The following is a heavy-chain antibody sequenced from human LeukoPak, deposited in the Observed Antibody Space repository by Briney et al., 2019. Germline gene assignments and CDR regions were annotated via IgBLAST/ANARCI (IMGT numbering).Heavy chain of an antibody. V-gene: IGHV3-15*01. Sequence: KPGGSLILSCAASGFTFSNAWMTWVRQAPGKGLEWVGRIKSKTDGGTTDYAAPVKGRFTISRDDSKNTLYLQMNSLKTEDTAVYYCTREAVTANGYFDYWGQGTLVTVSS. CDR3: TREAVTANGYFDY. J-gene: IGHJ4*02. D-gene: IGHD2-21*02. CDR1: GFTFSNAW. CDR2: IKSKTDGGTT.